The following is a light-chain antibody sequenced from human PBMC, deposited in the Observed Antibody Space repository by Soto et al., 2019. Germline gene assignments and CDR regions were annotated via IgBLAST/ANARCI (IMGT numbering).Light chain of an antibody. CDR1: SSDIGGYDY. CDR2: EVS. Sequence: QSVLTQPASVSGSPGQSITISCTGTSSDIGGYDYVSWYQQHPGKAPKLIIYEVSNRPSGVSNRFSASKSGNTASLTISGLQAEDEADYYCSSYTSSSTLVVFGGGTKLTVL. J-gene: IGLJ3*02. CDR3: SSYTSSSTLVV. V-gene: IGLV2-14*01.